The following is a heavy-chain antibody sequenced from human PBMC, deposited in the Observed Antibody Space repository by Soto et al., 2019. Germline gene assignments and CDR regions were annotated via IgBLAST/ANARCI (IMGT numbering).Heavy chain of an antibody. CDR2: ISNDGSNK. J-gene: IGHJ4*02. CDR1: NFTFSNYG. V-gene: IGHV3-30*18. Sequence: QVQLVESGGGVVQPGRSLRLSCAASNFTFSNYGMHWVRQAPGKGLEWVALISNDGSNKYYADSVKGRFTISRDNSRNTMSLQMNSLRADDTAVYYCAKDGADTVTYYFDSWGQGTLITVSS. D-gene: IGHD2-15*01. CDR3: AKDGADTVTYYFDS.